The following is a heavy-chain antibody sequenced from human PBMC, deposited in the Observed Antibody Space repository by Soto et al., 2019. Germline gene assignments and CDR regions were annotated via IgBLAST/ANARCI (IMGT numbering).Heavy chain of an antibody. J-gene: IGHJ4*02. CDR2: IYSSGTT. V-gene: IGHV4-31*03. Sequence: QVQLQESGPGLVKPSQTLSLTCTVSGDFISSGGYYWSWIRQLPGKGLEWIGYIYSSGTTYYTPSLKSRITISVDTSKNQFSPNLSSVTAADTAVYYCARTDSSGYYFVYWGQGTLVTVFS. CDR1: GDFISSGGYY. D-gene: IGHD3-22*01. CDR3: ARTDSSGYYFVY.